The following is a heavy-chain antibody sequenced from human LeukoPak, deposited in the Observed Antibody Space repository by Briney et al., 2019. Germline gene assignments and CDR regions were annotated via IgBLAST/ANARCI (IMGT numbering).Heavy chain of an antibody. Sequence: GGSLRLSCAASGFTFSSYEMNWVRQAPGKGLEWVSYISNSGSTIFYADSVKGRFTISRDNAKNSLYLQMNSLRAEDTAVYYCARVNVCPRCHFDYWGQGTLVTVSS. CDR3: ARVNVCPRCHFDY. D-gene: IGHD3-16*01. CDR2: ISNSGSTI. CDR1: GFTFSSYE. J-gene: IGHJ4*02. V-gene: IGHV3-48*03.